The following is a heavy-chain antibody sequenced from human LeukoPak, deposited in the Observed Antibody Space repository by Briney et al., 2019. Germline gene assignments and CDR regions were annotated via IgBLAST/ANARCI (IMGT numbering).Heavy chain of an antibody. Sequence: ASVKVSCKASGYTFTAHYMNWVRQAPGQGLEWMGWINPNSGGTNYAQKFQGRVTMTTDTSISTAYMELSRLRSDDTAVYYCARDYREFIRGVRAFDIGGEGTMVTVSS. D-gene: IGHD3-10*01. CDR3: ARDYREFIRGVRAFDI. CDR2: INPNSGGT. V-gene: IGHV1-2*02. J-gene: IGHJ3*02. CDR1: GYTFTAHY.